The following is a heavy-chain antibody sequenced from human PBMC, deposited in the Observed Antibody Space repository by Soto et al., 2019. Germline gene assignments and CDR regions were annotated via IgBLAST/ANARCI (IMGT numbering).Heavy chain of an antibody. D-gene: IGHD1-26*01. CDR3: ATRSTYGGSKCFDY. Sequence: QVQLVQSGAELKKPGSSVNVSCAASGGTFKTYTINWVRQAPGQGLEWIGQIIPMYDSANYAQRFQGRVTISADKSTNIASMVQSGLRSEDMAVYYCATRSTYGGSKCFDYWGQGPLVSVSS. J-gene: IGHJ4*02. V-gene: IGHV1-69*06. CDR1: GGTFKTYT. CDR2: IIPMYDSA.